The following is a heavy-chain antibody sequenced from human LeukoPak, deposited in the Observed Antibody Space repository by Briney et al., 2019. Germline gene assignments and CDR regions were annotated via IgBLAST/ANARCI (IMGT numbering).Heavy chain of an antibody. D-gene: IGHD6-13*01. Sequence: SETLSLTCTVSGYSISSGYYWGWIRQPPGKGLEWIGSIYHSGSTYYNPSLKSRVTISVDTSKNQFSLKLSSVTAADTAVYYCARVISRIAAAGHFDYWGQGTLVTVSS. CDR3: ARVISRIAAAGHFDY. V-gene: IGHV4-38-2*02. J-gene: IGHJ4*02. CDR2: IYHSGST. CDR1: GYSISSGYY.